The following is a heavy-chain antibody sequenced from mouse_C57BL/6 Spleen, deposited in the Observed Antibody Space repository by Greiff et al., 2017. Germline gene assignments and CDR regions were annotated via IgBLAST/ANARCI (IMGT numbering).Heavy chain of an antibody. CDR3: AKNDGDSKGDYAMDY. CDR2: IWRGGST. D-gene: IGHD2-5*01. Sequence: QVQLQQSGPGLVQPSQSLSITCTVSGFSLTSYGVHWVRQSPGKGLEWLGVIWRGGSTDYNAAFMSRLSITKDNSKSQVFFKMNSLQADDTAIYYCAKNDGDSKGDYAMDYWGQGTSVTVSS. CDR1: GFSLTSYG. V-gene: IGHV2-5*01. J-gene: IGHJ4*01.